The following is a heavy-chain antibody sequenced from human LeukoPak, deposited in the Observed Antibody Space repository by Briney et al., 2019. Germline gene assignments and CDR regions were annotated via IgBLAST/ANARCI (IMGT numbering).Heavy chain of an antibody. J-gene: IGHJ4*02. CDR2: IKTDGSET. CDR1: GFSFSDYW. V-gene: IGHV3-7*01. D-gene: IGHD3-10*01. CDR3: VSAIRGSPIDY. Sequence: GGSLRLSCAASGFSFSDYWMGWVRQAPGKGLACVANIKTDGSETYYVDSVKGRFTISRDNAKNSLFLQMNSLRAEDTAIYYCVSAIRGSPIDYWGQGTLVSVPS.